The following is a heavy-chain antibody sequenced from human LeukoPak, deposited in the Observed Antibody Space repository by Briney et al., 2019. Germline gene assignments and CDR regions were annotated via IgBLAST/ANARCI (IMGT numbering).Heavy chain of an antibody. CDR1: GYTFTTYD. D-gene: IGHD2-2*01. CDR3: ARGYHEEVVPAAMFDY. J-gene: IGHJ4*02. CDR2: MNPNSGNT. V-gene: IGHV1-8*01. Sequence: RASVKVSCKASGYTFTTYDFNWVRQTTGQGLEWMGWMNPNSGNTGYAQKFQGRVTITRNTSISTAYMELSSLRSEDTAVYYCARGYHEEVVPAAMFDYWGQGTLVTVSS.